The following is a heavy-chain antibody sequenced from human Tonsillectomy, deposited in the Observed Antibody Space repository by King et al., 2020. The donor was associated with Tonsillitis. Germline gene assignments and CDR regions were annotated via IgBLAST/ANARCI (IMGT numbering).Heavy chain of an antibody. Sequence: QLVQSGGGAVQPGRSVRLSCAASGFTFSNYDMHWVRQAPGKGLEWVAVISYDGRNKYYADSVKGRFTISRDNSRNTVSLQMNSLRVDDTAVYYCAKDHHASGSSLFDNWGQGTTVIVSS. J-gene: IGHJ3*02. CDR2: ISYDGRNK. D-gene: IGHD3-10*01. CDR3: AKDHHASGSSLFDN. V-gene: IGHV3-30*18. CDR1: GFTFSNYD.